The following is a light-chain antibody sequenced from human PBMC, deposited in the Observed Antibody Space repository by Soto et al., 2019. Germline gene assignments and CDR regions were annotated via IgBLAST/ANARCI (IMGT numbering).Light chain of an antibody. J-gene: IGLJ1*01. CDR2: EVS. CDR1: SSDVGGYNY. CDR3: SSYAGTSIV. Sequence: QSVLTQPASVSGSPGQSITISCTGTSSDVGGYNYVSWYQQHPGKAPKLMIYEVSNRPSGVSNRFSGSKSGNTASLTISGLQAEDEADYYCSSYAGTSIVFGTGTKVTVL. V-gene: IGLV2-14*01.